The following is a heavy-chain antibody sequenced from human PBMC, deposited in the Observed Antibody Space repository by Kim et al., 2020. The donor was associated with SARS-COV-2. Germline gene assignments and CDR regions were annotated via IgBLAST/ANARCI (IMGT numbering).Heavy chain of an antibody. D-gene: IGHD2-2*01. Sequence: ADSVKGRVTISRDNSKNTLYLQMNSMRAEDTAVYYCARAHQLGYYYGMYVWGQGTTVTVSS. J-gene: IGHJ6*02. V-gene: IGHV3-30*01. CDR3: ARAHQLGYYYGMYV.